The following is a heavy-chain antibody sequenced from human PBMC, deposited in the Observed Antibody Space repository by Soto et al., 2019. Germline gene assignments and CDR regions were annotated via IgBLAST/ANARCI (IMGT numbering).Heavy chain of an antibody. V-gene: IGHV3-11*06. Sequence: GVSMRLSWAASGCTLSDYYMSWIRQAPGKGLEWVSYISSSSSYTNYADSVKGRFTISRDNAKNSLYLQMNSLRAEDTAVYYCARVGLYYDYVWGSYRPGWFDPWGQGTLVTVSS. CDR3: ARVGLYYDYVWGSYRPGWFDP. J-gene: IGHJ5*02. CDR2: ISSSSSYT. CDR1: GCTLSDYY. D-gene: IGHD3-16*02.